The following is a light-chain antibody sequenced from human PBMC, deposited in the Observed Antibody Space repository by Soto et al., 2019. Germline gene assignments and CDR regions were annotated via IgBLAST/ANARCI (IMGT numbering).Light chain of an antibody. CDR2: DAS. CDR3: QHRSDWPLT. J-gene: IGKJ4*01. CDR1: QSVSTY. V-gene: IGKV3-11*01. Sequence: EIVLTQSPATLSLSPGERASLSCRASQSVSTYLAWYQQKPGQAPRLLIYDASKRATGIPARFSGSGSGTDFTLTISSLEPEDFAVYYCQHRSDWPLTFGGGTKVEIK.